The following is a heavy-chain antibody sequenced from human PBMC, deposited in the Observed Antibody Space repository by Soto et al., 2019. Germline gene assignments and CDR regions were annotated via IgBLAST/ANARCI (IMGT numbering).Heavy chain of an antibody. CDR3: ARDLVLTATDPRYGMAV. CDR1: GGSISSYY. V-gene: IGHV4-59*01. D-gene: IGHD6-13*01. Sequence: SETLSLACSVSGGSISSYYWSWVRQPPGKGLEWIGYIYYSGSTNYNPSLKSRVSISIDTSKNQFSLKLTSVTAADTAVYYCARDLVLTATDPRYGMAVWGQGTTVTVSS. J-gene: IGHJ6*02. CDR2: IYYSGST.